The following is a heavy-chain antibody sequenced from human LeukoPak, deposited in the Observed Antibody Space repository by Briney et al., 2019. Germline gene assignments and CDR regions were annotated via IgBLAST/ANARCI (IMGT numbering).Heavy chain of an antibody. Sequence: VASVKVSCKASGYTFSGYYIHWVRQAPGQGLEWMGWINPNSGGTNYAQRFQGRVTMTRDTSISTAYMDLSRLRPDDTAVYYCARGSGVAATVVDYWGQGTLVTVSS. J-gene: IGHJ4*02. V-gene: IGHV1-2*02. D-gene: IGHD2-15*01. CDR3: ARGSGVAATVVDY. CDR1: GYTFSGYY. CDR2: INPNSGGT.